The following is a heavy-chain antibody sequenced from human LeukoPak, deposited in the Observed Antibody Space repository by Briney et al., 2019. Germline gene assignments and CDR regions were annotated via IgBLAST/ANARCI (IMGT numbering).Heavy chain of an antibody. CDR2: VNHSGST. CDR3: ARQRGSGWYLDWFDP. V-gene: IGHV4-34*01. D-gene: IGHD6-19*01. CDR1: GGSISSGYY. Sequence: SETLSLTCTVSGGSISSGYYWSWIRQPPGKGLEWIGEVNHSGSTNYNPSLKSRVTISVDTSKNQFSLKLSSVTAADTAVYYCARQRGSGWYLDWFDPWGQGTLVTVSS. J-gene: IGHJ5*02.